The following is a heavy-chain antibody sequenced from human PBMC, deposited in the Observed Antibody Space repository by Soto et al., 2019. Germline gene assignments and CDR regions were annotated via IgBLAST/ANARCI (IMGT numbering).Heavy chain of an antibody. V-gene: IGHV3-30*03. CDR1: GFTFSSYG. D-gene: IGHD5-12*01. CDR3: ARGTIGYNYGWFDP. CDR2: ISYDGSNK. J-gene: IGHJ5*02. Sequence: GGSLRLSCAASGFTFSSYGMHWVRQAPGKGLEWVAVISYDGSNKYYADSVKGRFTISRDNSKNTLYLQMNSLRAEDTAVYYCARGTIGYNYGWFDPWGQGTLVTVSS.